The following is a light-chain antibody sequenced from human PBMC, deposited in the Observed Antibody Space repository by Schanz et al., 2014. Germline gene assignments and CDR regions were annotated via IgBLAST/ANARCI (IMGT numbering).Light chain of an antibody. CDR1: SSDIGGYNY. CDR2: EVT. Sequence: QSVLTQPASVSGSPGQSITISCTGTSSDIGGYNYVSWYQQHPGKAPKLMIYEVTKRPSGVPDRFSGSKSGNTASLTVSGLQAEDEADYYCSSYTSSNTVVFGGGTKLTVL. J-gene: IGLJ3*02. CDR3: SSYTSSNTVV. V-gene: IGLV2-14*01.